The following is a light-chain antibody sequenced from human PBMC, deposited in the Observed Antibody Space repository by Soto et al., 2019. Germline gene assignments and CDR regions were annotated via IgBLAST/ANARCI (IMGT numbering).Light chain of an antibody. Sequence: EIVMTQSPATLSVSPGERVTLSCRASQSVSSNLAWYQQKPGQAPRLLIYGVSTRATGIPARFSGSGSGTEFILTISSLQSEDFAVYYCQQYNNWPPYTFGQGTKLEIK. CDR2: GVS. J-gene: IGKJ2*01. V-gene: IGKV3-15*01. CDR3: QQYNNWPPYT. CDR1: QSVSSN.